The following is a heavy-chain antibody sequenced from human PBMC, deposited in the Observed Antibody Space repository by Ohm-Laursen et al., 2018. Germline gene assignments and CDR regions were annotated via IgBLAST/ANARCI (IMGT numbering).Heavy chain of an antibody. CDR2: ISNDGASA. J-gene: IGHJ4*02. Sequence: SLRLSCAVPGFSFSTYAMNWVRQAPGQGLEFVSAISNDGASALYAESVKGRFAISRDNSKNTLYLQMGSLGADDMGVYFCARGSDDWGQGTLVTVSS. V-gene: IGHV3-64*02. CDR1: GFSFSTYA. CDR3: ARGSDD.